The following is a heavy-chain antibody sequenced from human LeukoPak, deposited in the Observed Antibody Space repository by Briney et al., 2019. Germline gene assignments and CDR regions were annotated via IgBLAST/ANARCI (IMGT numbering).Heavy chain of an antibody. CDR3: TRELNPYDYIWGGYRYLGYY. CDR1: GGTFSRYS. Sequence: GSSVKVSCKASGGTFSRYSISWVRQAPGQGLEWMGGIIPIFATGNYAQKFQGRVTITADESTSTGDMELSSLRSEDTAVYYCTRELNPYDYIWGGYRYLGYYWGQGTLVTVSS. CDR2: IIPIFATG. J-gene: IGHJ4*02. D-gene: IGHD3-16*02. V-gene: IGHV1-69*01.